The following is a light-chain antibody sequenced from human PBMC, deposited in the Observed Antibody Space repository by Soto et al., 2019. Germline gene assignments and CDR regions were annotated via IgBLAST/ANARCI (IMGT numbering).Light chain of an antibody. V-gene: IGLV1-44*01. CDR1: SSNIGSNT. J-gene: IGLJ3*02. CDR2: SDN. CDR3: AAWDDSLDGPV. Sequence: SVLTQPPSASGTPGQRVTISCSGSSSNIGSNTVNWYQQLPGTAPKLLIYSDNQRPSGVPDRFSGSRSGTSASLAISGLQSENEGDYYCAAWDDSLDGPVFGGGTKLTVL.